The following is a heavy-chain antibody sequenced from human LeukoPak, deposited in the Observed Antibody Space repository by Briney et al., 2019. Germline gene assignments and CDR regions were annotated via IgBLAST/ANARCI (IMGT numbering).Heavy chain of an antibody. CDR3: ARHLSYSEGYFDY. CDR1: GGSFSGYY. Sequence: SETLSLTCAVYGGSFSGYYWSWIRQPPGKGLEWIGEINHSGSTNYNPSLKSRVTISVDTSKNQFSLKLSSVTAADTAVYYCARHLSYSEGYFDYWGQGTLVTVSS. V-gene: IGHV4-34*01. CDR2: INHSGST. J-gene: IGHJ4*02. D-gene: IGHD2-15*01.